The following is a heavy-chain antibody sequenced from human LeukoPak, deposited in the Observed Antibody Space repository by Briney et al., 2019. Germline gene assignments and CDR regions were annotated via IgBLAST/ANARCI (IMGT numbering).Heavy chain of an antibody. CDR3: ARERYRAITMVRGVIES. V-gene: IGHV3-21*01. CDR2: ISSSSSYI. D-gene: IGHD3-10*01. Sequence: GGSLRLSCAASGFTFSSYSMNWVRQAPGKGLEWVSSISSSSSYIYYADSVKGRFTISRDNAKNSLYQQMNSLRAEDTAVYYCARERYRAITMVRGVIESWGQGTLVTVSS. J-gene: IGHJ4*02. CDR1: GFTFSSYS.